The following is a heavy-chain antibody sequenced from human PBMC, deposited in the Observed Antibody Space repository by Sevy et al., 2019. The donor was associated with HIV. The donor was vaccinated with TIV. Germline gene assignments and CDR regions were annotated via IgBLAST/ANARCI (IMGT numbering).Heavy chain of an antibody. V-gene: IGHV3-64*01. Sequence: GGSLRLSCAASGFTFSSHTMLWVRQAPGKGLEYVSAISPNGGRTYSANSVKGRFTISRDNSNDMLYLKMDSLRTEDMAVYYCARVAFWELLPNGLDSWGQGTLVTVSS. CDR1: GFTFSSHT. D-gene: IGHD1-26*01. CDR3: ARVAFWELLPNGLDS. CDR2: ISPNGGRT. J-gene: IGHJ4*02.